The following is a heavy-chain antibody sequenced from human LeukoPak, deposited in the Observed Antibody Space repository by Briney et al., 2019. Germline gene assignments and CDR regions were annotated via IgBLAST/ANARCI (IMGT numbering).Heavy chain of an antibody. Sequence: GGSLRLSCAVSGFTFSSYGMHWVRQAPGKGLEWVAVISYDGSNKYYIDSVKGRFTISRDNSKNTLYLQMNSLRAEDTAVYYCARDLEVDDYGDYTPFDYWGQGTLVTVSS. D-gene: IGHD4-17*01. CDR3: ARDLEVDDYGDYTPFDY. J-gene: IGHJ4*02. CDR2: ISYDGSNK. CDR1: GFTFSSYG. V-gene: IGHV3-30*03.